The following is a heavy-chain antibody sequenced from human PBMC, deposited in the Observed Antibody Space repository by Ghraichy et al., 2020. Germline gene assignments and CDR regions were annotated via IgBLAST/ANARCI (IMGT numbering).Heavy chain of an antibody. V-gene: IGHV1-8*01. CDR3: ARGRGGELLRYFDWFTKGPQNWFDP. D-gene: IGHD3-9*01. Sequence: ASVKVSCKASGYTFTSYDINWVRQATGQGLEWMGWMNPNSGNTGYAQKFQGRVTMTRNTSISTAYMELSSLRSEDTAVYYCARGRGGELLRYFDWFTKGPQNWFDPWGQGTLVTVSS. CDR2: MNPNSGNT. J-gene: IGHJ5*02. CDR1: GYTFTSYD.